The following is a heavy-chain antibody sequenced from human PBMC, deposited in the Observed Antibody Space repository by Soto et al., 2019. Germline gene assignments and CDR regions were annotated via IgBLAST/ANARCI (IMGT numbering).Heavy chain of an antibody. CDR2: IRSKAYGGTT. CDR3: TRAGFGVRAFDI. J-gene: IGHJ3*02. D-gene: IGHD3-10*01. CDR1: GFTFGDYA. V-gene: IGHV3-49*03. Sequence: GGSLRLFCTASGFTFGDYAMSWFRQAPGKGLEWVGFIRSKAYGGTTEYAASVKGRFTISRDDSKSIAYLQMNSLKTEDTAVYYCTRAGFGVRAFDIWGQGTMVTVSS.